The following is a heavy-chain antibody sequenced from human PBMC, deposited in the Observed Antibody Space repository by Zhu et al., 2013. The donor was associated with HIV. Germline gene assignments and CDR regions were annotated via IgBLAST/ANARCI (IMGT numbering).Heavy chain of an antibody. CDR2: INAGNGNT. V-gene: IGHV1-3*01. D-gene: IGHD2-2*02. CDR3: ARVIPPGGPLNWVGMDV. CDR1: GYTFTSYA. J-gene: IGHJ6*02. Sequence: QVQLVQSGAEVKKPGASVKVSCKASGYTFTSYAMHWVRQAPGQRLEWMGWINAGNGNTKYSQKFQGRVTITRDTSASTAYMELSSLRSEDTAVYYCARVIPPGGPLNWVGMDVWGQGPRSPSP.